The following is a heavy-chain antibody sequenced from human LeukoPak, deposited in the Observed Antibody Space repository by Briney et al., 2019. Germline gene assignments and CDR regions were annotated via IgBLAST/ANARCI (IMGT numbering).Heavy chain of an antibody. V-gene: IGHV1-46*01. J-gene: IGHJ4*02. CDR2: INPSGGST. CDR3: ARSSYCTNGVCYMGY. Sequence: GASVKVPCKASGYTFTSYYMHWVRQAPGQGLEWMGIINPSGGSTSYAQKFQGRVTMTRDTSTSTVYMELSSLRSEDTAVYYCARSSYCTNGVCYMGYWGQGTLVTVSS. CDR1: GYTFTSYY. D-gene: IGHD2-8*01.